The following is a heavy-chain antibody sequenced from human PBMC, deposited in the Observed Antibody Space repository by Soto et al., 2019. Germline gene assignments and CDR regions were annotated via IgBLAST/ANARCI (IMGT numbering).Heavy chain of an antibody. CDR2: ISGSGGST. J-gene: IGHJ3*02. D-gene: IGHD4-17*01. V-gene: IGHV3-23*01. CDR3: AKDDDYGDHRGAFDI. CDR1: GFTFSSYA. Sequence: EVQLLESGEGLVQPGGSLRLSCAASGFTFSSYAMSWVRQAPGKGLEWVSDISGSGGSTYYADSGKGRFTISRDNSKNTQYLQMNSLRAEDTAVDYCAKDDDYGDHRGAFDIWGQGTMVTVSS.